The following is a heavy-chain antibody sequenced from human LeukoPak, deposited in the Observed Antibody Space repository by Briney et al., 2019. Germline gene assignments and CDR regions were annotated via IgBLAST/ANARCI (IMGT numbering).Heavy chain of an antibody. CDR3: ARDREYQLLKGDNWFDP. CDR2: ISGSGGST. Sequence: GGSLRLSCAASGFTFDDYGTSWVRQAPGKGLEWVSAISGSGGSTYYADSVKGRFTISRDNSKNTLYLQMNSLRAEDTAVYYCARDREYQLLKGDNWFDPWGQGTLVTVSS. CDR1: GFTFDDYG. D-gene: IGHD2-2*01. J-gene: IGHJ5*02. V-gene: IGHV3-23*01.